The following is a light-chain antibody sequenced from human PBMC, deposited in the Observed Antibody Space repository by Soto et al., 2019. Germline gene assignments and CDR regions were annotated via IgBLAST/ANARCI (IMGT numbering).Light chain of an antibody. V-gene: IGKV1-5*01. Sequence: DIQMTQSPSTLSASVGDRVTITCRASQIFSTWLAWYQQKPGKAPKLLIYDASSLESGVPSRFSGSGSGTEFTLTISSLQPDDLATYYCQQYKSYPWTFGQGTKVEIK. J-gene: IGKJ1*01. CDR3: QQYKSYPWT. CDR2: DAS. CDR1: QIFSTW.